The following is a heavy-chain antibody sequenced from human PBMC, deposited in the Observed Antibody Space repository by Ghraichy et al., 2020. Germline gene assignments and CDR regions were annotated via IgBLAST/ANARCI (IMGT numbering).Heavy chain of an antibody. CDR2: ISSSSSYI. Sequence: GGSLRLSCAASGFTFSSYSMNWVRQAPGKGLEWVSSISSSSSYIYYADSVKGRFTISRDNAKNSLYLQMNSLRAEDTAVYYCARDSSGWYFSGNFDYWGQGTLVTVSS. V-gene: IGHV3-21*01. D-gene: IGHD6-19*01. CDR1: GFTFSSYS. J-gene: IGHJ4*02. CDR3: ARDSSGWYFSGNFDY.